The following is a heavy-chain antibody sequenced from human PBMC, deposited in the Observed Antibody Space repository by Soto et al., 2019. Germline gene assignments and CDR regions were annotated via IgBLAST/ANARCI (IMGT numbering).Heavy chain of an antibody. D-gene: IGHD6-6*01. Sequence: SVKVSCKASGGTFSSYAISWVRQAPGQGLEWMGGIIPIFCTANYAQKFQGRVTITADESTSTAYMELSSLRSEDTAVYYCASQESIAPRPTFFDYWGQGTLATVSP. CDR3: ASQESIAPRPTFFDY. V-gene: IGHV1-69*13. J-gene: IGHJ4*02. CDR1: GGTFSSYA. CDR2: IIPIFCTA.